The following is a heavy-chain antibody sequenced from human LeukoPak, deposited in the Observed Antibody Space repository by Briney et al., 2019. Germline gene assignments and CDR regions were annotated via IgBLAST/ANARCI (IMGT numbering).Heavy chain of an antibody. J-gene: IGHJ4*02. CDR3: ARLGNWNYLDY. D-gene: IGHD1-1*01. CDR1: GGSVSSSDYN. Sequence: SETLSLTCTVSGGSVSSSDYNWGWIRQPPGKGLEWIGSISYSGSTYYNPSLKSRVTISVDTSKNQFSLKLSSVTAADTAVYYCARLGNWNYLDYWGQGTLVTVSS. V-gene: IGHV4-39*07. CDR2: ISYSGST.